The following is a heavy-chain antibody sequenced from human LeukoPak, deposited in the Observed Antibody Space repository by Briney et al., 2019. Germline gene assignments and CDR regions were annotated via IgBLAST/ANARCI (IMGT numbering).Heavy chain of an antibody. CDR3: AGRWGTVVRGVIDY. CDR1: GGSISSSNW. J-gene: IGHJ4*02. CDR2: IYLSGST. V-gene: IGHV4-4*02. D-gene: IGHD3-10*01. Sequence: SETLSLTCAVSGGSISSSNWWSGAGQPPGKGLEWIGEIYLSGSTNYNPSPKSRVPLSVDKSKNQFSLKLSSVTAADTAVYYCAGRWGTVVRGVIDYWGQGTLVTVSS.